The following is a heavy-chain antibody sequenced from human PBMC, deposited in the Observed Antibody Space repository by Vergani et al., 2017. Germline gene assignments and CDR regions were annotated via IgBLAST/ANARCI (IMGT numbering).Heavy chain of an antibody. V-gene: IGHV1-69*01. CDR3: ARANYYYDSSGLSVGAFEI. CDR1: GGTFSSYA. J-gene: IGHJ3*02. D-gene: IGHD3-22*01. Sequence: QVQLVQSGAEVKKPGSSVKVSCMASGGTFSSYAISWVRQAPGQGLEWMGGIIPIFGTANYAQKFQGRVTITADESTSTAYMELSSLRSEDTAVYYCARANYYYDSSGLSVGAFEIWGQGTMVTVSS. CDR2: IIPIFGTA.